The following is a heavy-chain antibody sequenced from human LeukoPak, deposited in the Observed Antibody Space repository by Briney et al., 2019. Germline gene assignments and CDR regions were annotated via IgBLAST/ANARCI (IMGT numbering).Heavy chain of an antibody. CDR2: ISGNGGST. CDR1: GFTFDTYA. J-gene: IGHJ6*03. Sequence: GGSLRLSCAVSGFTFDTYAMYWVRQAPGKGLEWVSLISGNGGSTYYADSVKGRFTISRDNSKNSLSLQMNSLRTEDTALYYCVKGVPYGSGSYYNPNYYYYMDVWGKGTTVTVSS. CDR3: VKGVPYGSGSYYNPNYYYYMDV. V-gene: IGHV3-43*02. D-gene: IGHD3-10*01.